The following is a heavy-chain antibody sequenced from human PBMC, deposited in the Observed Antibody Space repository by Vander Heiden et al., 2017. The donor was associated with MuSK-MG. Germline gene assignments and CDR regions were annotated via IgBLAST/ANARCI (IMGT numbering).Heavy chain of an antibody. D-gene: IGHD4-17*01. V-gene: IGHV3-30*04. Sequence: QVQLVESGGGVIQPGRSLRLSCAASGFTFSSYAMHWVRQAPGKGLEWVAVISYDGSNKYYADSVKGRFTISRDNSKNTLYLQMNSLRAEDTAVYYCARDRKTTVTAYPGYWGQGTLVTVSS. CDR1: GFTFSSYA. J-gene: IGHJ4*02. CDR2: ISYDGSNK. CDR3: ARDRKTTVTAYPGY.